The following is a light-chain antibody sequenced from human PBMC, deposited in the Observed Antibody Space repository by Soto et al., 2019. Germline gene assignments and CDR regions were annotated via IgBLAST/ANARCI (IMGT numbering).Light chain of an antibody. CDR3: QSYDSSLSTVL. V-gene: IGLV1-40*01. Sequence: QSVLTQPPSVSVAPGQRVSISCTGSGSNIGAGYRVHWYQQVPGTAPKLLISRDSIRPSGVPDRFSGSKSGTSASLVITGLQAEDEADYYCQSYDSSLSTVLFGGGTKLTVL. J-gene: IGLJ2*01. CDR2: RDS. CDR1: GSNIGAGYR.